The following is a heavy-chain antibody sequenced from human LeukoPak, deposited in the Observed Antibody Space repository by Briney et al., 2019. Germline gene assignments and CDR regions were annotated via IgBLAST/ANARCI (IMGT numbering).Heavy chain of an antibody. Sequence: PGGSLRLSCAASGFIFSIYGMHWVRQAPGKGLEWVAFVRFDGSDKYYTESVKGRFIISRDNSKNTVNLQMHSLTTDDTAVYYCVLGGGTAASWAGYFENWGQGALVIVSS. CDR2: VRFDGSDK. D-gene: IGHD6-13*01. CDR1: GFIFSIYG. J-gene: IGHJ4*02. CDR3: VLGGGTAASWAGYFEN. V-gene: IGHV3-30*02.